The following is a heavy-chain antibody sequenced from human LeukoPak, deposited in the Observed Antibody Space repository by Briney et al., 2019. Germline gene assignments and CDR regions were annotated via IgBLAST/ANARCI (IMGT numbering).Heavy chain of an antibody. CDR2: IYPGDSDT. Sequence: PGESLKISCKGSGYSFTSYWIGWVRQMPGKGLEWMGIIYPGDSDTRYSPSFQGQVTISADKSISTAHLQWSSLKASDTAMYYCARHGSLYCSSTSCYNIFFDYWGQGTLVTVSS. CDR1: GYSFTSYW. D-gene: IGHD2-2*02. V-gene: IGHV5-51*01. J-gene: IGHJ4*02. CDR3: ARHGSLYCSSTSCYNIFFDY.